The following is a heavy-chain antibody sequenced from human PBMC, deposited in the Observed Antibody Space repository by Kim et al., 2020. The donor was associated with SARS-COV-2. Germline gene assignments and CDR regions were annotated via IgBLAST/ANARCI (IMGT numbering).Heavy chain of an antibody. D-gene: IGHD3-3*01. CDR1: GFTFSSYS. Sequence: GGSLRLSCAASGFTFSSYSMNWVRQAPGKGLEWVSSISSSSSYIYYADSVKGRFTISRDNAKNSLYLQMNSLRAEDTAVYYCARDGTIFGVVTLVAYYYYMDVWGKGTTVTVSS. CDR2: ISSSSSYI. CDR3: ARDGTIFGVVTLVAYYYYMDV. J-gene: IGHJ6*03. V-gene: IGHV3-21*01.